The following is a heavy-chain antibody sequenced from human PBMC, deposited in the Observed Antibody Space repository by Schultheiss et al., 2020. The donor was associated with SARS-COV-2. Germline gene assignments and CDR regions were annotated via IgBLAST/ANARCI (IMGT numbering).Heavy chain of an antibody. V-gene: IGHV1-2*06. CDR2: INPNSGGT. CDR1: GYTFTSYG. J-gene: IGHJ6*02. D-gene: IGHD3-3*01. Sequence: ASVKVSCKASGYTFTSYGISWVRQAPGQGLEWMGRINPNSGGTNYAQKFQGRVTMTRDTSTSTVYMELSSLRSEDTAVYYCARDPPVLRFLESPRYYGMDVWGQGTTVTVSS. CDR3: ARDPPVLRFLESPRYYGMDV.